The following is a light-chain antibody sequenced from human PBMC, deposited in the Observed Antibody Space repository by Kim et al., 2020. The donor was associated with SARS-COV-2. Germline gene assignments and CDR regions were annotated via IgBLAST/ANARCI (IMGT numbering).Light chain of an antibody. CDR3: QQYGSSPWT. J-gene: IGKJ1*01. CDR2: GAS. V-gene: IGKV3-20*01. CDR1: QSVSSGY. Sequence: SPGERAIVPCRASQSVSSGYLAWFQQQPGQAPRLLIYGASKRAAGVPDRFSGSGSGTDFTLTISRLEPEDFVVFYCQQYGSSPWTFGQGTKVDIK.